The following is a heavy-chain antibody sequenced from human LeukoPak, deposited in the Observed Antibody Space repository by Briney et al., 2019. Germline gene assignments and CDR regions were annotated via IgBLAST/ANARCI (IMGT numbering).Heavy chain of an antibody. CDR1: GFTFSSYW. CDR3: ARVRSSGWSNFDY. D-gene: IGHD6-19*01. J-gene: IGHJ4*02. V-gene: IGHV3-74*01. Sequence: GVSQRLSCAASGFTFSSYWMHWVRQAPGKGLVWVSRINSDGSSTSYADSVKGRFTISRDNAKNTLYLQMNSLRAEDTAVYYCARVRSSGWSNFDYWGQGTMVTVSS. CDR2: INSDGSST.